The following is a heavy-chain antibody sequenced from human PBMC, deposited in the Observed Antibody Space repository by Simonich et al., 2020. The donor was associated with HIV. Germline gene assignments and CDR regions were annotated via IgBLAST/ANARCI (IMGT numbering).Heavy chain of an antibody. CDR3: AREGGGYCSSTSCRYYYYGMDV. Sequence: QVQLQESGPGLVKPSETLSLTCAVSGYSISSGYYWGWIRQPPGKGLEWIGSIYHSGSTYDNPSLKSRVTISVETSKNQFSLKLSSVTAADTAVYYCAREGGGYCSSTSCRYYYYGMDVWGQGTTVTVSS. CDR1: GYSISSGYY. D-gene: IGHD2-2*01. V-gene: IGHV4-38-2*02. CDR2: IYHSGST. J-gene: IGHJ6*02.